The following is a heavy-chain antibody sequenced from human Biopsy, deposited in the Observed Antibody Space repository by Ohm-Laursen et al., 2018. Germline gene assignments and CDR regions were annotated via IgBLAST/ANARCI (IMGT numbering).Heavy chain of an antibody. D-gene: IGHD2-15*01. J-gene: IGHJ1*01. CDR3: AKGQDLRGGAEYFQL. CDR1: GYTFTGQY. V-gene: IGHV1-2*02. Sequence: SVKVSCKASGYTFTGQYLHWVRQVPGQGLEWMGWINPHSGTTKFAQDFQGRVTMTRDTSITTAYMELRWLRSDDTAVYYCAKGQDLRGGAEYFQLWGQGALVTVSS. CDR2: INPHSGTT.